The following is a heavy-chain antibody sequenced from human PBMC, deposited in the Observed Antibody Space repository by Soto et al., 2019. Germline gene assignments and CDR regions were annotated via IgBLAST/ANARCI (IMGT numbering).Heavy chain of an antibody. J-gene: IGHJ3*02. Sequence: GGSLRLSCAASGFTFSSYGMHWVRQAPGKGLEWVAVIWYDGSNKYYADSVKGRFTISRDNSKNTLYLQMNSLRAEDTAVYYCASLGGDYDLGLDAFDIWGQGTMVTVSS. D-gene: IGHD4-17*01. CDR3: ASLGGDYDLGLDAFDI. CDR2: IWYDGSNK. V-gene: IGHV3-33*01. CDR1: GFTFSSYG.